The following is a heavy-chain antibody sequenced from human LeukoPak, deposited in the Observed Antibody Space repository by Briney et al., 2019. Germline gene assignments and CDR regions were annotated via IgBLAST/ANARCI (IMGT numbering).Heavy chain of an antibody. J-gene: IGHJ4*02. CDR2: INPNSGGT. D-gene: IGHD3-10*01. CDR1: GYTFTGYY. V-gene: IGHV1-2*02. Sequence: ASVKVSCKASGYTFTGYYMHWVRQAPGQGLEWMGWINPNSGGTNYAQKFQGRVTMTRDTSISTAYMELSRLRSDDTAVYYCARADYGSGSYYDYWGQGNLVTVSS. CDR3: ARADYGSGSYYDY.